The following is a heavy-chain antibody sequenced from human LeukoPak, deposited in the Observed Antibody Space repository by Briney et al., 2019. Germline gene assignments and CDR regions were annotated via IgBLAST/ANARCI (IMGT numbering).Heavy chain of an antibody. D-gene: IGHD3-22*01. Sequence: KPSETLSLTCAVSGGSISSSNWWSWVRQPPGKGLEWIGEIYHSGSTNYNPSLKSRVTISVDKSKNQFPLKLSSVTAADTAVYYCAREVYYDSSGSAFDIWGQGTMVTVSS. CDR3: AREVYYDSSGSAFDI. CDR1: GGSISSSNW. V-gene: IGHV4-4*02. J-gene: IGHJ3*02. CDR2: IYHSGST.